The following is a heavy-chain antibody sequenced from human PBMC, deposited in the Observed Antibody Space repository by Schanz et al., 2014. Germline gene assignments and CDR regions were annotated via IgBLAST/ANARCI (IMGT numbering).Heavy chain of an antibody. CDR3: ARGGFGEVSYFDY. CDR2: ISYDGSKK. J-gene: IGHJ4*02. V-gene: IGHV3-30*03. CDR1: RFTVTNAW. D-gene: IGHD3-10*01. Sequence: VQLVESGGGLVPPGGSLTLSCAASRFTVTNAWMSWVRQAPGKGLEWVGVISYDGSKKSYADSVKGRFTISRDNSKNTLYLQMNSLRPEDTAVYYCARGGFGEVSYFDYWGQGTLVTVSS.